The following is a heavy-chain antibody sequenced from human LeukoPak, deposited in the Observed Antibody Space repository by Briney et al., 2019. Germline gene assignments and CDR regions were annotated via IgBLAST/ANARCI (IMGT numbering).Heavy chain of an antibody. Sequence: GGSLRLSCGGSGFTFSSYTMNWVRQAPGKGLEWVSLIWYDGSNKYYADSVKGRFTISRDNSQNTLSLQMNSLRAEDTAVYYCAKTRPGKPFEFDIWGQGTMVTVSS. CDR3: AKTRPGKPFEFDI. CDR1: GFTFSSYT. J-gene: IGHJ3*02. V-gene: IGHV3-33*07. D-gene: IGHD1-1*01. CDR2: IWYDGSNK.